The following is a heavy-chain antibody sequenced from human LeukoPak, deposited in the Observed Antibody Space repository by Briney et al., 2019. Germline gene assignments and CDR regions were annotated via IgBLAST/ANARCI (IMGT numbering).Heavy chain of an antibody. D-gene: IGHD4-17*01. V-gene: IGHV3-30*18. CDR1: GFTFSSYG. Sequence: PGGSLRLSCAASGFTFSSYGMHWVRQAPGKGLEWVAVISYDGSNKYYADSVKGRFTISRDNSKNTLYLQMNSLRAEDTAVYYCAKTMTTVTTYLDYWGQGTPVTVSS. CDR3: AKTMTTVTTYLDY. CDR2: ISYDGSNK. J-gene: IGHJ4*02.